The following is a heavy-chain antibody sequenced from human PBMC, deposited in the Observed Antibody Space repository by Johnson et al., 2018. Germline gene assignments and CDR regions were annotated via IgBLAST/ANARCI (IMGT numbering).Heavy chain of an antibody. D-gene: IGHD6-19*01. J-gene: IGHJ3*02. CDR3: ARFNSGWNAFDI. CDR1: GFTFRSFG. Sequence: QVQLVQSGGGVVQPGRSLRLSCAASGFTFRSFGMHWVRQAPGKGLEWVAIISYDGIGKYYADSVQGRFTVSRDNSKNTLYLHLKSLTTEDTAVYYCARFNSGWNAFDIGGQGTMVTVS. V-gene: IGHV3-30*03. CDR2: ISYDGIGK.